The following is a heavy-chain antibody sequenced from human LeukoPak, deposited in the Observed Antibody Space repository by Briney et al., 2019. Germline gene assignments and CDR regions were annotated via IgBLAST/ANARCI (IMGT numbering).Heavy chain of an antibody. V-gene: IGHV3-7*01. CDR2: IKQDGSEK. CDR3: ARGGVAVAGILSY. D-gene: IGHD6-19*01. Sequence: PGGSLRLSCAASGFTFSSYWMSWVRQAPGKGLEWVANIKQDGSEKYYVDSVKGRFTISGDNAKNSLYLQMNSLRAEDTAVYYCARGGVAVAGILSYWGQGTLVTVSS. CDR1: GFTFSSYW. J-gene: IGHJ4*02.